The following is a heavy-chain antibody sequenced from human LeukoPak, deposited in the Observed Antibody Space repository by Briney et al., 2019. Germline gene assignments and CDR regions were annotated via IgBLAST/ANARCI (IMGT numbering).Heavy chain of an antibody. V-gene: IGHV3-48*01. J-gene: IGHJ4*01. CDR1: GFNFIDYS. Sequence: PGGSLRLSCAASGFNFIDYSMNWVRQAPGTGLEWISYIGISSGNTKYADSVKGRFTISRDKARNSLYLQMNSLRVEDTAVYYCARDHRYAFDNWGHGTLVTVSS. CDR2: IGISSGNT. CDR3: ARDHRYAFDN. D-gene: IGHD5-12*01.